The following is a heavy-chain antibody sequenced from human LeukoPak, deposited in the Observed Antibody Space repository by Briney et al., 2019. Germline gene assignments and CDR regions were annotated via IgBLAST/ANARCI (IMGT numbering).Heavy chain of an antibody. CDR1: GGSISSSSYY. J-gene: IGHJ4*02. CDR3: ARDLGMVRGVTHPIDY. CDR2: IYYSGST. Sequence: KTSETLSLTCTVSGGSISSSSYYWGWIRQPPGKGLEWIGSIYYSGSTYYNPSLKSRVTISVDTSKNQFSLKLSSVTAADTAVYYCARDLGMVRGVTHPIDYWGQGILVTVSS. V-gene: IGHV4-39*07. D-gene: IGHD3-10*01.